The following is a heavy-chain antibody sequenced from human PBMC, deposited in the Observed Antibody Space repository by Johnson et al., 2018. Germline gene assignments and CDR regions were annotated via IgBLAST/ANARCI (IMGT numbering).Heavy chain of an antibody. J-gene: IGHJ3*02. Sequence: VQLVESGGGLVQPGGSLRLSCAASGFTVSSTYMSWVRQAPGKGLEWVSVIYSGGSAYYADSVKGRFTISRDNSKNTRYLQMNSRRAEDTAVYYCARDGITLGAFDIWGKGTMVTVSS. V-gene: IGHV3-66*02. CDR2: IYSGGSA. CDR1: GFTVSSTY. D-gene: IGHD3-10*01. CDR3: ARDGITLGAFDI.